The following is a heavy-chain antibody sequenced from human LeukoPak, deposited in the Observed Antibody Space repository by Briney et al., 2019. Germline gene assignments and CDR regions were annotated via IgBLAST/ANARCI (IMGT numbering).Heavy chain of an antibody. CDR2: ISGSGGST. CDR1: GGSFSGYY. CDR3: AKDPTDFDSSGQTYFDY. Sequence: ETLSLTCAVYGGSFSGYYWSWIRQPPGKGLEWVSAISGSGGSTYYADSVKGRFTISRDNSKNTLYLQMNSLRAEDTAVYYCAKDPTDFDSSGQTYFDYWGQGTLVTVSS. V-gene: IGHV3-23*01. J-gene: IGHJ4*02. D-gene: IGHD3-22*01.